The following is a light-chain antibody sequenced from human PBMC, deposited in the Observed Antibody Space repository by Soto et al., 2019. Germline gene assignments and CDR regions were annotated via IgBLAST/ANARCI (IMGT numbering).Light chain of an antibody. CDR2: EAS. V-gene: IGLV2-23*01. CDR3: CSYTSGPAYV. J-gene: IGLJ1*01. CDR1: SSDVGSYNL. Sequence: QSALTQPASVSGSPGQSITISCTGTSSDVGSYNLVSWYQQHPGKAPKLMIYEASKRPSGVSNRFSSSKSGSTASLTISGLQAEDEADYYCCSYTSGPAYVFGTGTKLTVL.